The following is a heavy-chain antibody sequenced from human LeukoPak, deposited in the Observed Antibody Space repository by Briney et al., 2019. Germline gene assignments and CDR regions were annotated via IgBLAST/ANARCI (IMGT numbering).Heavy chain of an antibody. Sequence: GGSLRLSCTTSGLTFSTSGFNWVRQAPGKGLEWVASIGPTGFNRYHADSIKGRFTISRDNANNFLYLQMDSLRAEDTAVYYCATETNGRHYDYWGQGTLLTVSS. CDR1: GLTFSTSG. CDR3: ATETNGRHYDY. D-gene: IGHD1-14*01. J-gene: IGHJ4*02. CDR2: IGPTGFNR. V-gene: IGHV3-21*06.